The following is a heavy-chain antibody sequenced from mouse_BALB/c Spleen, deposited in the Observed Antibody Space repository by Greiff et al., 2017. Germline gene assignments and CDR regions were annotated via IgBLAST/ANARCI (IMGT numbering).Heavy chain of an antibody. CDR1: GDSITSGY. D-gene: IGHD1-1*01. CDR2: ISYSGST. V-gene: IGHV3-8*02. Sequence: VQLQASGPSLVKPSQTLSLTCSVTGDSITSGYWNWIRKFPGNKLEYMGYISYSGSTYYNPSLKSRISITRDTSKNQYYLQLNSVTTEDTATYYCARGNYGSSSWFAYWGQGTLVTVSA. J-gene: IGHJ3*01. CDR3: ARGNYGSSSWFAY.